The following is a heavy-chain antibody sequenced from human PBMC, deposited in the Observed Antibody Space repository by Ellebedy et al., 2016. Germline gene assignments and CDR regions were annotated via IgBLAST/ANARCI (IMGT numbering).Heavy chain of an antibody. D-gene: IGHD3-10*01. J-gene: IGHJ3*02. CDR2: IYSGGST. CDR1: GFTVSSNY. V-gene: IGHV3-53*01. CDR3: ARDAASMVRGAEGAFDI. Sequence: GESLKISCAASGFTVSSNYMSWVRQAPGKGLEWVSVIYSGGSTYYADSVKGRFTISRDNSKNTLYLQMNSLRAEDTAVYYCARDAASMVRGAEGAFDIWGQGTMVTVSS.